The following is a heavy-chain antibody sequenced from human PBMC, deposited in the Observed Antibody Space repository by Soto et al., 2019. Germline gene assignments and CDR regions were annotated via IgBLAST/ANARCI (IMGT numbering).Heavy chain of an antibody. CDR2: IYSGGST. Sequence: GGSLRLSCAASGFTVSDNYMSWVRLAPGKGLEWVSGIYSGGSTYYTDSVKGRFTISRDNSKNTLYLQMNSLRGEDTAVFYCVRASGSRFFDFWGQGTLVTVSS. CDR3: VRASGSRFFDF. CDR1: GFTVSDNY. J-gene: IGHJ4*02. V-gene: IGHV3-53*01. D-gene: IGHD1-26*01.